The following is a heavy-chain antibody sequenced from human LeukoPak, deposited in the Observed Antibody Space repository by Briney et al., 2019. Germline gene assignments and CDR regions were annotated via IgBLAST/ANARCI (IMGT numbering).Heavy chain of an antibody. D-gene: IGHD5-12*01. CDR1: GFTFSSYS. Sequence: PGGSLRLSCAASGFTFSSYSMNWVRQAPGKGLEWVSSISSSSSTIYYADSVKGRFTISRDNAKNSLYLQMNSLRAEDTAVYYCARGIWVGYTGYSGYDQRYYFDYWGQGTLVTVSS. J-gene: IGHJ4*02. CDR3: ARGIWVGYTGYSGYDQRYYFDY. CDR2: ISSSSSTI. V-gene: IGHV3-48*01.